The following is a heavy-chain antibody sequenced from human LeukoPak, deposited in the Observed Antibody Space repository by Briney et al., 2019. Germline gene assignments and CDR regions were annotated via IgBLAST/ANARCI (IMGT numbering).Heavy chain of an antibody. CDR1: GYSFTSYW. CDR2: IYPGDSDT. J-gene: IGHJ4*02. V-gene: IGHV5-51*01. D-gene: IGHD6-19*01. CDR3: ATRIAVSAPAFDY. Sequence: GESLKISCKGSGYSFTSYWIGWVRQMPGKGLEWMGIIYPGDSDTRYSPSFQGQVTISADKSISTAYLQWSGLKASDTAMYYCATRIAVSAPAFDYWGQGTLVTVSS.